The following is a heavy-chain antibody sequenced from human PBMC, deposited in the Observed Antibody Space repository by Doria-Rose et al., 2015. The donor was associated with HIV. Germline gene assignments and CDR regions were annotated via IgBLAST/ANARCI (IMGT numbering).Heavy chain of an antibody. D-gene: IGHD6-13*01. CDR1: GVSLSSPGMG. J-gene: IGHJ4*02. CDR3: ARIKSSRWYHKYYFDF. V-gene: IGHV2-26*01. CDR2: IFSDDER. Sequence: VTLKESGPVLVKPTETLTLTCTVSGVSLSSPGMGVSWIRQPPGKALEWLANIFSDDERSFNTSLKSRLTISRGTSRSQVVLTMTDMDPVDTATYYCARIKSSRWYHKYYFDFWGQGTLAIVSA.